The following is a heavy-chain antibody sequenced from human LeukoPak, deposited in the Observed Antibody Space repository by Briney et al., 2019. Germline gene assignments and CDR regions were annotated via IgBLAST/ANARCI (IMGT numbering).Heavy chain of an antibody. CDR3: AYGVNGLGFDY. V-gene: IGHV1-18*01. Sequence: ASVKVSCKASGYTFTSYGISWVRQAPGQGLEWMGWISVYNGNTNYAQKLQGRLTMTTDTSTSTAYMELRSLRSDDTAVYYCAYGVNGLGFDYWGQGTLVTVSS. J-gene: IGHJ4*02. D-gene: IGHD4-23*01. CDR2: ISVYNGNT. CDR1: GYTFTSYG.